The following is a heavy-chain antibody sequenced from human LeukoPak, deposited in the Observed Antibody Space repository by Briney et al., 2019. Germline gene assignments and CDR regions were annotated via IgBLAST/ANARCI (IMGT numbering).Heavy chain of an antibody. D-gene: IGHD6-19*01. J-gene: IGHJ4*02. CDR3: ARDSAGSGWVY. CDR1: GFIFSDYW. Sequence: GGSLRLSCVASGFIFSDYWMSWVRQAPGKGPEWVANIKVDRIEKYYADSVKGRFTISRDNAKNSLYLQMNSLRAEDTAVYYCARDSAGSGWVYWGQGTLVTVSS. CDR2: IKVDRIEK. V-gene: IGHV3-7*04.